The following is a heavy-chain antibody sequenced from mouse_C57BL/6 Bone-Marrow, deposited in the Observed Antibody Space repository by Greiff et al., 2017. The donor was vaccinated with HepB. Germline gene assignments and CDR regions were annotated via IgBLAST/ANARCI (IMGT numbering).Heavy chain of an antibody. Sequence: EVKLMESGGGLVKPGGSLKLSCAASGFTFSDYGMHWVRQAPEKGLEWVAYISSGSSTIYYADTVKGRFTISRDNAKNTLFLQMTSLRSEDTAMYYCAKYGNYVWFAYWGQGTLVTVSA. V-gene: IGHV5-17*01. CDR3: AKYGNYVWFAY. CDR1: GFTFSDYG. CDR2: ISSGSSTI. J-gene: IGHJ3*01. D-gene: IGHD2-1*01.